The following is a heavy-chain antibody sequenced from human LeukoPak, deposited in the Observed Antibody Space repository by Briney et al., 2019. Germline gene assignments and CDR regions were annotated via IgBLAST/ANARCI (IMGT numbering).Heavy chain of an antibody. CDR3: ARVKGDSSGWYDY. V-gene: IGHV4-59*01. CDR1: GGSSSSYY. CDR2: IYYSGST. J-gene: IGHJ4*02. D-gene: IGHD6-19*01. Sequence: PSETLSLTCTVSGGSSSSYYWSWIRQHPGKGLEWIGYIYYSGSTNYNPSLKSRVTISVDTSKNQFSLKLSSVTAADTAVYYCARVKGDSSGWYDYWGQGTLVTVSS.